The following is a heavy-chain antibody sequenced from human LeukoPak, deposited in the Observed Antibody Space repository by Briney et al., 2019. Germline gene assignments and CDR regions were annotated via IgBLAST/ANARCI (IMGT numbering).Heavy chain of an antibody. CDR3: ARDKRWLVDY. CDR1: GDSINNNTYY. V-gene: IGHV4-39*07. D-gene: IGHD3-9*01. J-gene: IGHJ4*02. Sequence: SETLSLTCTVSGDSINNNTYYWGWIRQPPGKGLEWIGSIYYSGSTYYNPSLKSRVTISVDTSKNQFSLKLSSVTAADTAVYYCARDKRWLVDYWGQGTLVTVSS. CDR2: IYYSGST.